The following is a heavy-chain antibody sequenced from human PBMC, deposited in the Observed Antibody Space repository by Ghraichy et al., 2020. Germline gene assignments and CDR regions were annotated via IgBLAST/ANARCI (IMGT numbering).Heavy chain of an antibody. CDR2: ISGSGGST. D-gene: IGHD3-22*01. Sequence: GGSLRLSCAASGFTFSSYAMSWVRQAPGKGLEWVSAISGSGGSTYYADSVKGRFTISRDNSKNTLYLQMNSLRAEDTAVYYCAKDFGTYYYDSSGTITGGYWGQGTLVTVSS. V-gene: IGHV3-23*01. J-gene: IGHJ4*02. CDR1: GFTFSSYA. CDR3: AKDFGTYYYDSSGTITGGY.